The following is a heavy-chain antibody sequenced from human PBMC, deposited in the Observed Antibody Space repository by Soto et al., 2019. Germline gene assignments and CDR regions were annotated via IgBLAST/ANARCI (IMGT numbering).Heavy chain of an antibody. CDR1: GGSISSGDW. J-gene: IGHJ3*02. V-gene: IGHV4-4*02. CDR3: ARMLISPRGTAFDI. Sequence: QVQLQESGPGLVKPSGTLSLTCAVSGGSISSGDWWTWVRQPPGKGLEWIGEIHHIGSTNYNPSLKSRVTISVDKSKNQFPLKLSSVTAADTAVYYCARMLISPRGTAFDIWGQGTMVTVSS. CDR2: IHHIGST. D-gene: IGHD3-16*01.